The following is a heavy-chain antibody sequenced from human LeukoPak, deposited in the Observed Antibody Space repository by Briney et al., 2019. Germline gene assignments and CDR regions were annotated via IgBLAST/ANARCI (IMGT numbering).Heavy chain of an antibody. CDR2: INHNGGTT. J-gene: IGHJ4*02. CDR1: GFTFIIFT. V-gene: IGHV3-23*01. CDR3: AKDGLCPSVCPTKIDVAGYVDS. Sequence: GGSLRLSCAASGFTFIIFTMNWVRQAPGKGLEWVSIINHNGGTTYYTDSVKGRFTISRDNSNNTVYLQMNSLRAEDTAIYYCAKDGLCPSVCPTKIDVAGYVDSWGQGTLVTVSS. D-gene: IGHD6-19*01.